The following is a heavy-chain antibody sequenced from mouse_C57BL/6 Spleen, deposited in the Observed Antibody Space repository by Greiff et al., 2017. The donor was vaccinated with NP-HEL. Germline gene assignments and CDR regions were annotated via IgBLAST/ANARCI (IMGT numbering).Heavy chain of an antibody. J-gene: IGHJ4*01. D-gene: IGHD1-1*01. CDR2: ISDGGSYT. CDR1: GFTFSSYA. CDR3: ARVITTVVGYAMDY. V-gene: IGHV5-4*01. Sequence: EVQLQESGGGLVKPGGFLKLSCAASGFTFSSYAMSWVRQTPEKRLEWVATISDGGSYTYYPDNVKGRFTISRDNAKNNPYLQMSHLKSEDTAMYYCARVITTVVGYAMDYWGQGTSVTVSS.